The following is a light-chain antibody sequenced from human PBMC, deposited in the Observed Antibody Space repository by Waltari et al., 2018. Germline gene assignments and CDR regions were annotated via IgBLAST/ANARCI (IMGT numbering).Light chain of an antibody. CDR2: EVS. CDR1: QSLLHSAGKTY. J-gene: IGKJ4*01. V-gene: IGKV2D-29*02. CDR3: MQSMQLPLT. Sequence: DIVMTQTLLSLSVTPGQPASLSCKSSQSLLHSAGKTYLYWYLKQPGQSPPLLLYEVSNRCSGVPDRVSGSGSGTDFTLKISRVEAEDVGVYYCMQSMQLPLTFGGGTKVEIK.